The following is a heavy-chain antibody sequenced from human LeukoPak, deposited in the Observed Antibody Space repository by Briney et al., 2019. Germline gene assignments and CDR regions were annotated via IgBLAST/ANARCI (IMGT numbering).Heavy chain of an antibody. CDR3: TTEHYGDYVGWFDP. V-gene: IGHV3-15*01. J-gene: IGHJ5*02. Sequence: GGSLRLSCAASGFTFSSYGMSWVRQAPGKGLEWVGRIKSKTDGGTTDYAAPVKGRFTISRDDSKNTLYLQMNSLKTEDTAVYYCTTEHYGDYVGWFDPWGQGTLVTVSS. CDR1: GFTFSSYG. CDR2: IKSKTDGGTT. D-gene: IGHD4-17*01.